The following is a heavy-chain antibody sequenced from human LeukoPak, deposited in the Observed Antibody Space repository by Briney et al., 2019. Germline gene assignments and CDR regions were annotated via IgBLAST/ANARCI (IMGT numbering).Heavy chain of an antibody. J-gene: IGHJ4*02. CDR1: GDSVSGNSVV. D-gene: IGHD3-10*01. Sequence: SQTLSLTCAISGDSVSGNSVVWDWIRLSPSRGLESLGRTYYRSKWYTEYAVSVKSRITINPDTSKNQLSLQLNSVTPEDTAVYYCARETTIIRGVINPIDYWGQGTLVTVSS. V-gene: IGHV6-1*01. CDR2: TYYRSKWYT. CDR3: ARETTIIRGVINPIDY.